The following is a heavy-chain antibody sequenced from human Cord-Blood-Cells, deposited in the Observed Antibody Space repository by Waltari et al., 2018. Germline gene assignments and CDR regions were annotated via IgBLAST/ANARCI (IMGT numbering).Heavy chain of an antibody. D-gene: IGHD2-15*01. CDR2: INHSGST. Sequence: QVQLQQWGAGLLKPSETLSLTCAVYGGSFSGYYWSWLRQPPGKGLEWIGEINHSGSTNYNPSLKSRVTISVDTSKNQFSLKLSSVTAADTAVYYCASRGGYCSGGSCYNWFDPWGQGTLVTVSS. J-gene: IGHJ5*02. CDR3: ASRGGYCSGGSCYNWFDP. CDR1: GGSFSGYY. V-gene: IGHV4-34*01.